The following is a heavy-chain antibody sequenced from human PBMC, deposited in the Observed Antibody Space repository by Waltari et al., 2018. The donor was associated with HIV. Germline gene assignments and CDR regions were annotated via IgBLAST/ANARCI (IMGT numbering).Heavy chain of an antibody. V-gene: IGHV4-39*01. CDR3: ARQLYYDFWSGLKWGDGMDV. Sequence: QLQLQESGPGLVKPSETLSLTCTVSGDSISSSVYYWGWIRQPPGKGLEWIGRIYYSGTTNYEPSLKRRVTMSVDTSKNQFSLKMSSVTAGDTAVYYCARQLYYDFWSGLKWGDGMDVWGQGTTVTVAS. CDR1: GDSISSSVYY. CDR2: IYYSGTT. D-gene: IGHD3-3*01. J-gene: IGHJ6*02.